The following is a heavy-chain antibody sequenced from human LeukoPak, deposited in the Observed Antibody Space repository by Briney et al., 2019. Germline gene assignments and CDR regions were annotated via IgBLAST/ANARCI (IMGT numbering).Heavy chain of an antibody. Sequence: PGGSLRLSCAASGFTFRTFWMAWVRQAPGKGLEWVANIKQDGSDKYYLDSVEGRFTISRDNADNSLYLQLNCLRVEDTAVYYCARDHDGDSEYFDYWGQGTLVTVSS. J-gene: IGHJ4*02. CDR2: IKQDGSDK. V-gene: IGHV3-7*01. D-gene: IGHD4-17*01. CDR3: ARDHDGDSEYFDY. CDR1: GFTFRTFW.